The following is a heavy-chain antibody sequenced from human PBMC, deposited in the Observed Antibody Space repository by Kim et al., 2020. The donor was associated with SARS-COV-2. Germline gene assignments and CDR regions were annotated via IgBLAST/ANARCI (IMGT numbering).Heavy chain of an antibody. V-gene: IGHV4-39*01. CDR3: ARQPGYSYGYRVYYYGMDV. CDR1: GGSISSSSYY. Sequence: SETLSLTCTVSGGSISSSSYYWGWIRQPPGKGLEWIGSIYYSGSTYYNPSLKSRVTISVDTSKNQFSLKLSSVTAADTAVYYCARQPGYSYGYRVYYYGMDVWGQGTTVTVSS. D-gene: IGHD5-18*01. CDR2: IYYSGST. J-gene: IGHJ6*02.